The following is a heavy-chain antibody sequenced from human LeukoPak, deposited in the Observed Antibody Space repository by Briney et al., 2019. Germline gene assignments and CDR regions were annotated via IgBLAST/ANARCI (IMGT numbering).Heavy chain of an antibody. CDR1: RGSISSYY. CDR3: ARQYSSGWYFDY. V-gene: IGHV4-59*01. J-gene: IGHJ4*02. D-gene: IGHD6-19*01. CDR2: IYYSGST. Sequence: SETLSLTCTVSRGSISSYYWSWIRRPPGKGLEWIGYIYYSGSTNYNPSLKSRVTISVDTSKNQFSLKLSSVTAADTAVYYCARQYSSGWYFDYWGQGTLVTVSS.